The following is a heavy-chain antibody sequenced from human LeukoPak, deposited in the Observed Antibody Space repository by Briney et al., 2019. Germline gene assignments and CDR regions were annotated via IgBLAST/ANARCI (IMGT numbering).Heavy chain of an antibody. CDR1: GGSISSSSYY. Sequence: SETLSLTCTVSGGSISSSSYYWGWIRQPPGKGLEWIGSIYYSGSTYYNPSLKSRVTISVDTSKNQFSLKLSSVTAADTAVYYCASVYCGGDCLVPHFDYWGQGTLVTVSS. CDR3: ASVYCGGDCLVPHFDY. D-gene: IGHD2-21*02. CDR2: IYYSGST. V-gene: IGHV4-39*07. J-gene: IGHJ4*02.